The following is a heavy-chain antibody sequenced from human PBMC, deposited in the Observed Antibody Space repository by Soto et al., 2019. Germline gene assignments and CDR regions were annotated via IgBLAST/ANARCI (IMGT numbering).Heavy chain of an antibody. V-gene: IGHV1-69*05. CDR2: IIPVFDTV. CDR1: GGLFSSYA. Sequence: SVKVSCKDTGGLFSSYAVSWVRQAPGQGLEWMGGIIPVFDTVYYAQKFQGRVTITTDESTNTAYMELSSLRSEDTAMYYCARGGSGYVWFNEFWGQGTLVTVS. J-gene: IGHJ4*02. CDR3: ARGGSGYVWFNEF. D-gene: IGHD3-22*01.